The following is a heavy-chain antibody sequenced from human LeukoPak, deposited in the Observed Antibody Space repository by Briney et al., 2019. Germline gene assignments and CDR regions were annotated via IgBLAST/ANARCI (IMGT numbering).Heavy chain of an antibody. CDR1: GFTFSNAW. CDR3: ATGRSGWYRRFDP. CDR2: IKSKTDGGTT. D-gene: IGHD6-19*01. V-gene: IGHV3-15*01. Sequence: GGSLRLSCAASGFTFSNAWMSWVRQAPGKGLEWVGRIKSKTDGGTTDYAAPVKGRFTTSRDDSKNTLYLQMNSLKTEDTAVYYCATGRSGWYRRFDPWGQGTLVTVSS. J-gene: IGHJ5*02.